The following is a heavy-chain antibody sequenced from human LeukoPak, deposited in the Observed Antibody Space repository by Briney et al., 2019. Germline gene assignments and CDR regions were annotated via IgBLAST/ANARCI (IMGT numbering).Heavy chain of an antibody. CDR1: GYTLTELS. V-gene: IGHV1-2*02. J-gene: IGHJ5*02. CDR2: INPNSGGT. Sequence: ASVKVSCKVSGYTLTELSMHWVRQAPGKGLEWMGWINPNSGGTNYAQKFQGRVTMTRDTSISTAYIELSRLRSDDTAVYYCARGPRHAGVLRYFDWNTEKTQYNWFDPWGQGTLVTVSS. CDR3: ARGPRHAGVLRYFDWNTEKTQYNWFDP. D-gene: IGHD3-9*01.